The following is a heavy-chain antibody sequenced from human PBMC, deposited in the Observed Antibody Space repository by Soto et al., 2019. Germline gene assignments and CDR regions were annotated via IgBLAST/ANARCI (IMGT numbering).Heavy chain of an antibody. CDR2: ISSSSSYI. CDR3: ARDQLFGGPAASQSVYYYYGMDV. D-gene: IGHD2-2*01. Sequence: EVQLVESGGGLVKPGGSLRLSCAASGFTFSSYSMNWVRQAPGKGLEWVSSISSSSSYIYYADSVKGRFTISRDNAKNPLYLQMNSLRAEDTAVYYWARDQLFGGPAASQSVYYYYGMDVWGQGTTVTGSS. J-gene: IGHJ6*02. V-gene: IGHV3-21*01. CDR1: GFTFSSYS.